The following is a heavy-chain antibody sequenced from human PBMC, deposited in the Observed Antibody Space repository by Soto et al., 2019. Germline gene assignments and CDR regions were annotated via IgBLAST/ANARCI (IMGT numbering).Heavy chain of an antibody. Sequence: ASVKVSCKASGYTFTSYGISWVRQAPGQGLEWMGWISAYNGNTNYAQKLQGRVTMTTDTSTSTAYMELGSLRSDDTAVYYCARDCRTPYCGGDVLLLLSQDDAFDIWGQGTMVTVSS. CDR1: GYTFTSYG. CDR3: ARDCRTPYCGGDVLLLLSQDDAFDI. CDR2: ISAYNGNT. J-gene: IGHJ3*02. V-gene: IGHV1-18*01. D-gene: IGHD2-21*01.